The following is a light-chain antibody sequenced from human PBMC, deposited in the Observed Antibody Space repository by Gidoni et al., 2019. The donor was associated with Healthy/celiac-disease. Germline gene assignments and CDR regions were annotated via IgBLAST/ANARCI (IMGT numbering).Light chain of an antibody. J-gene: IGLJ2*01. Sequence: QSVLTPPPSVSGAPGQRVTISRTGSSSNIGAGYDVHWYQQLPGTAPKTLIYGNSNRPSGVPDRFSGSKSGTSASLAITGLQAEDEADYYCQSYDSSLSGSGVFGGGTKLTVL. CDR1: SSNIGAGYD. V-gene: IGLV1-40*01. CDR3: QSYDSSLSGSGV. CDR2: GNS.